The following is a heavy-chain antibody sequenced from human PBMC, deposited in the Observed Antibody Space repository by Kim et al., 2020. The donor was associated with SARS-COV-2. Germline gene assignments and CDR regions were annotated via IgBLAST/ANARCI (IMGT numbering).Heavy chain of an antibody. D-gene: IGHD2-2*01. CDR3: AAGDIVVVPAAMYAFDI. J-gene: IGHJ3*02. Sequence: SVKVSCKASGFTFTSSAVQWVRQARGQRLEWIGWIVVGSGNTNYAQKFQERVTITRDMSTSTAYMELSSLRSEDTAVYYCAAGDIVVVPAAMYAFDIWGQGTMVTVSS. CDR1: GFTFTSSA. V-gene: IGHV1-58*01. CDR2: IVVGSGNT.